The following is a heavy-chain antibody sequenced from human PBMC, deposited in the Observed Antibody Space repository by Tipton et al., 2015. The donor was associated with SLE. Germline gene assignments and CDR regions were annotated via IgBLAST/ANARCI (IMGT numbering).Heavy chain of an antibody. J-gene: IGHJ4*02. Sequence: TLSLTCAVYGGSFRGYYWSWIRQPPGKGLEWIGEINHSGSTNYNPSLKSRVTISVDTSKNQFSLKLSSVTAADTAVYYCARVGGSTDAGTRYWGQGTLVTVSS. V-gene: IGHV4-34*01. CDR2: INHSGST. CDR3: ARVGGSTDAGTRY. D-gene: IGHD1-7*01. CDR1: GGSFRGYY.